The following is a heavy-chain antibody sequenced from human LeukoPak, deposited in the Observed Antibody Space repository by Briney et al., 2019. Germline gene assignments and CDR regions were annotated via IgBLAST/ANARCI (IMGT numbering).Heavy chain of an antibody. J-gene: IGHJ4*02. V-gene: IGHV4-59*01. CDR3: ARSHSVWTSFDY. Sequence: SEALSLTCTVSGGSISSYYWSWIRQPPGKGLEWIGYIYYSGSTNYNPSLKSRVTISVDTSKNQFSLKLSSVTAADTAVYYCARSHSVWTSFDYWGQGTLVTVSS. CDR2: IYYSGST. CDR1: GGSISSYY. D-gene: IGHD3/OR15-3a*01.